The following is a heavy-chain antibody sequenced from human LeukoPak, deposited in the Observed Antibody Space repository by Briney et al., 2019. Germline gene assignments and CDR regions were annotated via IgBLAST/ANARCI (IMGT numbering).Heavy chain of an antibody. CDR2: ISSSSSYI. CDR1: GFTFSSYS. CDR3: ARDRSGYDILTGYLSTLYYFDY. Sequence: GGSLRLSCAASGFTFSSYSMNWVRQAPGKGLEWVSSISSSSSYIYYADSVKGRFTISRDNAKNSLYLQMNSLRAEDTAVYHCARDRSGYDILTGYLSTLYYFDYWGQGTLVTVSS. V-gene: IGHV3-21*01. D-gene: IGHD3-9*01. J-gene: IGHJ4*02.